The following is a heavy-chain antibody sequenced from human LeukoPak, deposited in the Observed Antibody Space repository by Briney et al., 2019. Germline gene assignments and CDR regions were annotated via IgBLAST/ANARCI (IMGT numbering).Heavy chain of an antibody. Sequence: GGSLRLSCAASGFTVSSNYMSWVRQAPGKGLEWVSVIYSGGSTYYADSVKGRFTISRDNSKNTLYLQMNSLRAEDTAVYYCAGEKYSYGLNYFDYWGQGTLVTVSS. D-gene: IGHD5-18*01. J-gene: IGHJ4*02. V-gene: IGHV3-53*01. CDR3: AGEKYSYGLNYFDY. CDR2: IYSGGST. CDR1: GFTVSSNY.